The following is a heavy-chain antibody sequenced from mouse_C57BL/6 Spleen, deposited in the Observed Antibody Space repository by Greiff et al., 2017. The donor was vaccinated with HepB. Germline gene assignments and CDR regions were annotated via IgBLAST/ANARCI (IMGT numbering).Heavy chain of an antibody. D-gene: IGHD1-1*01. J-gene: IGHJ2*01. CDR3: ARGVTTVVFPYFDY. CDR1: GYTFTSYW. V-gene: IGHV1-64*01. Sequence: QVQLQQSGAELVKPGASVKLSCKASGYTFTSYWMHWVKQRPGQGLEWIGMIHPNSGSTNYNEKFKSKATLTVDKSSSTAYMQLSSLTSEDSAVYYCARGVTTVVFPYFDYWGQGTTLTVSS. CDR2: IHPNSGST.